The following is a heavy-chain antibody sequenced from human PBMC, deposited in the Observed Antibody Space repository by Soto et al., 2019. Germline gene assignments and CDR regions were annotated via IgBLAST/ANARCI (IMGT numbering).Heavy chain of an antibody. CDR3: AKEMGYYDSSGYYRGPYDY. J-gene: IGHJ4*02. CDR1: GFTFSSYA. CDR2: ISGSGGST. D-gene: IGHD3-22*01. V-gene: IGHV3-23*01. Sequence: VGSLRLSCAASGFTFSSYAMSWVRQAPGKGLEWVSAISGSGGSTYYADSVKGRFTISRDNSKNTLYLQMNSLRAEDTAVYYCAKEMGYYDSSGYYRGPYDYWGQGTLVTV.